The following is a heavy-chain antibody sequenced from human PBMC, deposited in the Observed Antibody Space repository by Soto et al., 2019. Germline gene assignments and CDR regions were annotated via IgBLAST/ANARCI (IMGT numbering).Heavy chain of an antibody. CDR2: ISSSSSYT. D-gene: IGHD3-16*01. J-gene: IGHJ5*02. CDR1: GFTFSDYY. CDR3: ARGTITFGGVRMFDP. V-gene: IGHV3-11*06. Sequence: GSLRLSCAASGFTFSDYYMSWIRQAPGKGLEWVSYISSSSSYTNYADSVKGRFTISRDNAKNSLYLQMNSLRAEDTAVYYCARGTITFGGVRMFDPWGQGTLVTVSS.